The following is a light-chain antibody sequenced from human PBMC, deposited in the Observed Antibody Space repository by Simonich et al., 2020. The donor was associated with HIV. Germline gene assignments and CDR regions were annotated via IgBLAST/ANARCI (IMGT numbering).Light chain of an antibody. CDR2: AAS. V-gene: IGKV1-9*01. CDR3: QQLNSYPRALT. J-gene: IGKJ4*01. CDR1: QDISSY. Sequence: DIQLTQSLSFLSASVGDRVTITCRASQDISSYLAWYQQKPGEAPTLLIYAASTLQRGVPARFGGSGSGTEFTLTISSLQPEDFATYYCQQLNSYPRALTFGGGTKVEIK.